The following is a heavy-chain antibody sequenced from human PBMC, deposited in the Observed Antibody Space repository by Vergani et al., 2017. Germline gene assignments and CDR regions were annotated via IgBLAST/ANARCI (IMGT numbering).Heavy chain of an antibody. J-gene: IGHJ4*02. V-gene: IGHV4-59*13. CDR3: ASYSSSSGPVLR. CDR2: IYSTGST. D-gene: IGHD6-6*01. CDR1: GGSFNTYY. Sequence: QVQLEESGPGLVKPSETLSLTCTVSGGSFNTYYWSWIRQSPGKGLEWIGYIYSTGSTNYNPSLNSRVTMSVDTSKNQFSLKLNSVIAADAAVYFCASYSSSSGPVLRWGQGTLVTVSS.